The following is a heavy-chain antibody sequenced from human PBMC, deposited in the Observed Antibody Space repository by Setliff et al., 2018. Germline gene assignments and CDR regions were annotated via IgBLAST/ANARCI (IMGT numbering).Heavy chain of an antibody. CDR1: GFSFSRHW. Sequence: QAGGSLRLSCVVSGFSFSRHWMSWVRQAPGKGLEWVADIKQDGSTKYYLDSVKGRFTIARDNAKRSLYLQMNGLRADDTGVYYCVRDDADNYDAFDNWGQETLVTVSS. J-gene: IGHJ3*02. CDR3: VRDDADNYDAFDN. D-gene: IGHD3-22*01. V-gene: IGHV3-7*01. CDR2: IKQDGSTK.